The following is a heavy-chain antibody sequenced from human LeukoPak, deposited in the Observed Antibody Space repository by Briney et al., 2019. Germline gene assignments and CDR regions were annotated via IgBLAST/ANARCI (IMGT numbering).Heavy chain of an antibody. CDR1: GGSISSSSYY. CDR2: IYYSGST. Sequence: SETLSLTCTVSGGSISSSSYYWGWIRQPPGKGLEWIGSIYYSGSTYYNPSLKSRVTISVDTSKNQFSLKLSSVTAADTAVYYCARDYYDSSGYYIDWFDPWGQGTLVTVSS. CDR3: ARDYYDSSGYYIDWFDP. V-gene: IGHV4-39*07. J-gene: IGHJ5*02. D-gene: IGHD3-22*01.